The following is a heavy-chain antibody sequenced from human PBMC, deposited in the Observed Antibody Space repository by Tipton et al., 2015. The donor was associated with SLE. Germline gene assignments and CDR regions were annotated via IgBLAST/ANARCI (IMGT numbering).Heavy chain of an antibody. CDR2: ISSDGRST. J-gene: IGHJ4*02. D-gene: IGHD6-19*01. CDR3: ATRQGSGWYQSFDY. Sequence: SLRLSCAASGFTFGDYAMHWVRQSPGNGLVWASRISSDGRSTTYVDSVKGRFTISRDNTKNTVYLQMNSLRAEDTAVYYCATRQGSGWYQSFDYWGQGSLVTVSS. CDR1: GFTFGDYA. V-gene: IGHV3-74*01.